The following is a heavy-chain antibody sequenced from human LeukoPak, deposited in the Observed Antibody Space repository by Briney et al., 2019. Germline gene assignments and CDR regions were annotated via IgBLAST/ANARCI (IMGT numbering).Heavy chain of an antibody. J-gene: IGHJ4*02. V-gene: IGHV4-59*08. CDR1: GGPISSYY. Sequence: SETLSLTCTVSGGPISSYYWSWIRQPPGKGLEWIGYIYYSGSTNYNPSLKSRVTISVDTSKNQFSLKLSSVTAADTAVYYCARRVVEAKKGALLVYWGQGTLVTVSS. CDR3: ARRVVEAKKGALLVY. D-gene: IGHD1-26*01. CDR2: IYYSGST.